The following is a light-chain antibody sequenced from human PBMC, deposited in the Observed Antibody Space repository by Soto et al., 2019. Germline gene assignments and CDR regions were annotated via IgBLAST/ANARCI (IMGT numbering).Light chain of an antibody. CDR3: SSYTTSSTPDV. Sequence: QSALTQPASVSGSPGQSITISCTGTSSDVGGYNYVSWYQHHPGKAPNLMIYDVSNRPSGVSNRFSGSKSGNTASLTISGLQAEDEADYYCSSYTTSSTPDVFGTGTKLTVL. J-gene: IGLJ1*01. V-gene: IGLV2-14*03. CDR2: DVS. CDR1: SSDVGGYNY.